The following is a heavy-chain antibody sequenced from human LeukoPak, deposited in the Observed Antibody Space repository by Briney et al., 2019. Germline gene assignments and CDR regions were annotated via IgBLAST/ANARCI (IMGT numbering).Heavy chain of an antibody. CDR1: GFTFSSYA. CDR3: AKDRGGLPSSDY. J-gene: IGHJ4*02. D-gene: IGHD4-23*01. V-gene: IGHV3-23*01. CDR2: ISGSGGNT. Sequence: GGSLRLSCAASGFTFSSYAMSWVSQPPGKGLELVSTISGSGGNTYYADSVKGRFTISRDNSKNTLYLQMNSLRVEDTAVYYCAKDRGGLPSSDYWGQGTLVTVSS.